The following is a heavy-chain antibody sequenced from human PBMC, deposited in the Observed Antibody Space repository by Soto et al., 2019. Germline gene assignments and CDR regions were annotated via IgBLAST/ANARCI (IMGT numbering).Heavy chain of an antibody. CDR3: VHKGSDLYGLDY. V-gene: IGHV2-5*04. D-gene: IGHD3-16*01. Sequence: ASGPTLVNPTQTLTLTCTFSGFSLTTTGVGVGWIRQPPGKALEWLALIYWNDDKRYSPFLKSRLTITKDTSKNQVVLTMTNMDPVDTGTYYCVHKGSDLYGLDYWGQGTLVTVSS. J-gene: IGHJ4*02. CDR2: IYWNDDK. CDR1: GFSLTTTGVG.